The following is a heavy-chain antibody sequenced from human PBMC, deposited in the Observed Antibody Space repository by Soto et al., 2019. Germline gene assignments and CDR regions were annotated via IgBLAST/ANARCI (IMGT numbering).Heavy chain of an antibody. D-gene: IGHD7-27*01. V-gene: IGHV3-11*06. Sequence: QVQLVESGGDLVKPGGSLRLSCAASGFIFSDHYMSWIRQAPGEGLEWVSYIGSSSRYTNYADSVKGRFTVSRDNANNSLYLQMNSLSAEDTAVYYCARDFAGDYFDYWGQGTLVTVSS. J-gene: IGHJ4*02. CDR2: IGSSSRYT. CDR3: ARDFAGDYFDY. CDR1: GFIFSDHY.